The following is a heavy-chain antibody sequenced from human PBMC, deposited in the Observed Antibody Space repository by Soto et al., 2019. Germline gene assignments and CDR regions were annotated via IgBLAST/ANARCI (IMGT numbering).Heavy chain of an antibody. J-gene: IGHJ6*02. D-gene: IGHD5-18*01. Sequence: ASGKVSCKASGYTFTSYYMRWVRQAPGQGLEWMGIINPSGGSTSYAQKFQGRVTMTRDTSTSTVYMELSSLRSEDTAVYYCARELTPSTAAPHYGMDVWGQGTTVTVSS. CDR3: ARELTPSTAAPHYGMDV. CDR2: INPSGGST. V-gene: IGHV1-46*01. CDR1: GYTFTSYY.